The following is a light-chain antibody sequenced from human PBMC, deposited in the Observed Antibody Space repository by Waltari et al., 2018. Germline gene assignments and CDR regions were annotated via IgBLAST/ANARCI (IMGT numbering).Light chain of an antibody. J-gene: IGLJ2*01. CDR3: RSYAGSSTLL. CDR1: SSDVGSYIL. CDR2: EGS. V-gene: IGLV2-23*01. Sequence: QSALTQPASVSGSPGQSITVSCTGTSSDVGSYILVSCYQQHPGKAPKLMIYEGSKRPSGVSNRFSGSKSGNTASLTISGLQAEDEADYYCRSYAGSSTLLFGGGTKVTVL.